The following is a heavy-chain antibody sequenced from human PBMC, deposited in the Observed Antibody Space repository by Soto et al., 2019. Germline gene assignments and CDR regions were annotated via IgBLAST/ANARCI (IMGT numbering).Heavy chain of an antibody. CDR2: IDGSGTTK. CDR1: GFTFNDFE. Sequence: EVQLLESGGGLVQPGGSLRLSCGVSGFTFNDFEMNWVRQAPGKGLEWLAYIDGSGTTKKYADSVRGRFTISRDNPNNSLFLQISSLSAADTAISYCARGFGRFNYWGQGTMVSVSS. J-gene: IGHJ4*02. V-gene: IGHV3-48*03. CDR3: ARGFGRFNY. D-gene: IGHD3-10*01.